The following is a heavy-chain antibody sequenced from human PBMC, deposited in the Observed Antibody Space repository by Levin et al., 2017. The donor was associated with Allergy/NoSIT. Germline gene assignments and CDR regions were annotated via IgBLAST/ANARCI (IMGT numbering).Heavy chain of an antibody. J-gene: IGHJ4*02. V-gene: IGHV4-30-4*01. CDR3: ARALFYDRSGYIRHFDY. CDR2: IYYSGSS. Sequence: SETLSLTCTVSGGSIRSGDYYWSWFRQPPGKGLEWIGYIYYSGSSYYNPSLKSRLTISVDTSKNQFSLRLSSVTAADTAVYYCARALFYDRSGYIRHFDYWGQGTLVTVSS. CDR1: GGSIRSGDYY. D-gene: IGHD3-22*01.